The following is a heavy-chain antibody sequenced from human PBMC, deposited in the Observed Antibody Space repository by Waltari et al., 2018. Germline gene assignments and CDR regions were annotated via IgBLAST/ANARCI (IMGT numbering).Heavy chain of an antibody. J-gene: IGHJ6*02. V-gene: IGHV4-31*03. D-gene: IGHD3-3*01. CDR3: ARGILGATANSYYHHGMDV. CDR2: IYHSGST. Sequence: QVQLLESGPGLVKPSQTLSLTCSVSGDSIRRGCYYWTWIRQHPGKALEWVGFIYHSGSTSYNPSLKNRVTIESDTSKNEFSLRLTSMTAADTAVYYCARGILGATANSYYHHGMDVWGQGTAVTVSS. CDR1: GDSIRRGCYY.